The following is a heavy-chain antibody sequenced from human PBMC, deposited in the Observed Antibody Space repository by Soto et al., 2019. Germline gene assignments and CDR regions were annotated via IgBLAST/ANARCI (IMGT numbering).Heavy chain of an antibody. Sequence: GGSLRLSCAASGFTFSNYWMDWVRQAPGKGLEWLANINPDGSETHYVDSVKGRFTISRDNAKNSLYLQMSSLTAEDSALYYCSASLNYWGQGTLVTVSS. CDR3: SASLNY. J-gene: IGHJ4*02. V-gene: IGHV3-7*01. CDR1: GFTFSNYW. CDR2: INPDGSET.